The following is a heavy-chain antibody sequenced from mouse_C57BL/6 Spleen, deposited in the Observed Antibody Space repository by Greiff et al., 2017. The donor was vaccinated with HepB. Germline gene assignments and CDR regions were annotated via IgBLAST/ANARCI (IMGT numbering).Heavy chain of an antibody. Sequence: EVQVVESGGGLVKPGGSLKLSCAASGFTFSDYGMHWVRQAPEKGLEWVAYISNGSSTIYYADTVKGRFTISRDHAKNTLVLQMTSLRSEDTAMYYCARGDYGYDGEYYFDYWGQGTTLTVSS. CDR2: ISNGSSTI. J-gene: IGHJ2*01. D-gene: IGHD2-2*01. CDR1: GFTFSDYG. V-gene: IGHV5-17*01. CDR3: ARGDYGYDGEYYFDY.